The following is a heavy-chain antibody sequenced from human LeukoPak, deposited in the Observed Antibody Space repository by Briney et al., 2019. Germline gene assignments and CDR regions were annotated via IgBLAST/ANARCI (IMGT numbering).Heavy chain of an antibody. J-gene: IGHJ4*02. CDR3: ARNRWMDY. CDR2: INPNSGT. D-gene: IGHD1-1*01. CDR1: GYTFTDYY. V-gene: IGHV1-2*02. Sequence: ASFKVYCKASGYTFTDYYMHWVRQAPGPGLEWMGWINPNSGTNYAQKFQGRVTMTRDTSISTAYMELTRLTSDGTAVYYCARNRWMDYWGQGTLVTVSS.